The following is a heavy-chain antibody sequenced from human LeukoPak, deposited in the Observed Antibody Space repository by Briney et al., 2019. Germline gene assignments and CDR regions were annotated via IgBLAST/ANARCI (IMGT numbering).Heavy chain of an antibody. Sequence: ASVKVSCKTSGYTFTGYYMHWVRQAPGQGLEWMGWINPNSGGTNYAQKFQGRVTMTRDTSISTAYMELSRLRSDDTAVYYCARDTLVVVVAATQFSGYYYMDVWGKGTTVTVSS. CDR2: INPNSGGT. V-gene: IGHV1-2*02. D-gene: IGHD2-15*01. CDR1: GYTFTGYY. J-gene: IGHJ6*03. CDR3: ARDTLVVVVAATQFSGYYYMDV.